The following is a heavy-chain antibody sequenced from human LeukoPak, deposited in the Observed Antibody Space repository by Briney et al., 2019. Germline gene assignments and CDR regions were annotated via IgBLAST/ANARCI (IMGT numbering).Heavy chain of an antibody. D-gene: IGHD2-2*01. Sequence: ETLSLTCAVYGGSFIGYYWSWIRQPPGKGLEWIGEINHSGSTNYNPSLKSRVTISVDTSKNQFSLKLSSVTAADTAVYYCASLGYCSSTSCYEPGRVLFDIWGQGTMVTVSS. CDR3: ASLGYCSSTSCYEPGRVLFDI. CDR2: INHSGST. V-gene: IGHV4-34*01. J-gene: IGHJ3*02. CDR1: GGSFIGYY.